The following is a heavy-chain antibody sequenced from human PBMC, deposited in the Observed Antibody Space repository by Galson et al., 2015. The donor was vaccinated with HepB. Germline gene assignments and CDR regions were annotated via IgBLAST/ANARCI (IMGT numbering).Heavy chain of an antibody. CDR3: ATVGTWELLIDAFDI. V-gene: IGHV1-24*01. CDR1: RYTLTELS. CDR2: FDPEDGET. J-gene: IGHJ3*02. Sequence: SVKVSCKVSRYTLTELSMHWVRQAPGKGLEWMGGFDPEDGETIYAQKFQGRVTMTEDTSTDTAYMELSSLRSEDTAVYYCATVGTWELLIDAFDIWGQGTMVTVSS. D-gene: IGHD1-26*01.